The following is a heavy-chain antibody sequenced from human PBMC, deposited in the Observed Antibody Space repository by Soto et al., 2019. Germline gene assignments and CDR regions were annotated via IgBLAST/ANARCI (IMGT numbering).Heavy chain of an antibody. V-gene: IGHV3-48*02. CDR3: TREGVRSYYSGMDV. D-gene: IGHD3-10*01. Sequence: GGSLRLSCATSEVTFSSHDMNWIRQAPGKGLEWVSYISSGSGSIYYAASVKGRFTISRDNAKKSLYLQMNSLRDEDTAVYYCTREGVRSYYSGMDVWGQGTTVTVSS. J-gene: IGHJ6*02. CDR1: EVTFSSHD. CDR2: ISSGSGSI.